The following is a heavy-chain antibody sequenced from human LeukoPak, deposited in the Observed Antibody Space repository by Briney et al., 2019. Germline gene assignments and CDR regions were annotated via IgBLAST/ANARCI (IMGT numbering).Heavy chain of an antibody. CDR3: ATSQTVNGVEAMRFDP. J-gene: IGHJ5*02. V-gene: IGHV3-11*01. CDR2: ITRSGSTI. CDR1: GSIFSVYY. D-gene: IGHD2-21*02. Sequence: KPGGSLRLSCAASGSIFSVYYMSWIRQAPGKGLEWISYITRSGSTIYYAESVRGRFTISRDDAKNSLYLQMNSQRAEDTAVYYCATSQTVNGVEAMRFDPWGQGTLVTGSS.